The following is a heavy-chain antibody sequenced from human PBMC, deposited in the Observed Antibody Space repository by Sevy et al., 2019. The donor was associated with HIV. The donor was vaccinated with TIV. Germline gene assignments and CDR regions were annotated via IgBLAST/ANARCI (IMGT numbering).Heavy chain of an antibody. J-gene: IGHJ4*02. CDR2: IKQDGSEK. CDR3: ARARAYYYDNSGYSFDY. D-gene: IGHD3-22*01. V-gene: IGHV3-7*01. Sequence: GGSLRLSCAASGFTLSSYWMSWVRQAPGKGLEWVANIKQDGSEKYYVDSVKGRFTISRDNAKNSLYLQMNSQRVEDTAAYYCARARAYYYDNSGYSFDYWGQGTLVTVSS. CDR1: GFTLSSYW.